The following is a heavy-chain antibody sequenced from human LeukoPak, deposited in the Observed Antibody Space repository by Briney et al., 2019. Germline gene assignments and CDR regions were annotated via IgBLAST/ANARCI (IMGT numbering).Heavy chain of an antibody. D-gene: IGHD5-24*01. V-gene: IGHV4-59*01. Sequence: SEALSLTCPVSGGSISNYYYWTWIRQPPGKGLEWIGYVYYTGSTNFNPSLKSRVTMSLDTSRNQFSLKLTSLTAADTAVYYCARGAMATTPFFDYWGQGTLVTVSS. CDR2: VYYTGST. CDR3: ARGAMATTPFFDY. J-gene: IGHJ4*02. CDR1: GGSISNYY.